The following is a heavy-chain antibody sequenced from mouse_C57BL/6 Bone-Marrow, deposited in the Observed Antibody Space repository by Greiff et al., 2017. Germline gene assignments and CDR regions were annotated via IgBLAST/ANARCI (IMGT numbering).Heavy chain of an antibody. CDR3: ARRSITTVVGHWYVDV. Sequence: VQLQQPGAELVKPGASVKMSCKASGYTFTSYWITWVKQRPGQGLAWIGDLYPGSGSTNYNEKFKSKVTLTVDPSSSTAYMQLSSLTSEDSAVYYCARRSITTVVGHWYVDVWGTGTTVTVSS. J-gene: IGHJ1*03. CDR2: LYPGSGST. CDR1: GYTFTSYW. V-gene: IGHV1-55*01. D-gene: IGHD1-1*01.